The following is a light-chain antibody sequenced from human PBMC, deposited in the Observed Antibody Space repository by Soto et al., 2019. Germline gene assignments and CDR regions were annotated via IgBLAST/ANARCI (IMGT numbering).Light chain of an antibody. CDR2: EVS. J-gene: IGLJ1*01. CDR1: RSDVGGYNS. V-gene: IGLV2-8*01. Sequence: QSALTQPASASGSPGQSVTISCSGTRSDVGGYNSVSWYQQHPGKAPKLMIYEVSNRPSGVPDRFSGSKSGNTASLTVSGLQAEDEADYYCSSYVGTNTLYLFGTGTKLTVL. CDR3: SSYVGTNTLYL.